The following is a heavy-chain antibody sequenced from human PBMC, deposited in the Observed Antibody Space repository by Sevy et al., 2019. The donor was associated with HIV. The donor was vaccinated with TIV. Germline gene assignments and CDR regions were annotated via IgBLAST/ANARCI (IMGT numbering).Heavy chain of an antibody. D-gene: IGHD3-16*01. CDR1: GGSVSSGSYY. J-gene: IGHJ4*02. V-gene: IGHV4-61*01. CDR2: IYYSGST. Sequence: SETLSLTRTVSGGSVSSGSYYWSWIRQPPGKGLEWIGYIYYSGSTNYNPSLKSRVTISVDTSKNQFSLKLSSVTAADTAVYYCARAPVGGGGGDFDYWGQGTLVTVSS. CDR3: ARAPVGGGGGDFDY.